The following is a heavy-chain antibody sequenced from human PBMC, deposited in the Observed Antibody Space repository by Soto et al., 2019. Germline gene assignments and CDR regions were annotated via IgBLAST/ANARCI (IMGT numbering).Heavy chain of an antibody. Sequence: TSETLSLTCAVYGGSFSGYYWSWIRQPPGKGLEWIGEINHSGSTNYNPSLKSRVTISVDTSKNQFSLKLSSVTAADTAVYYCASPNPSEYSSSSPGVRFDYWGQGTLVTVS. V-gene: IGHV4-34*01. J-gene: IGHJ4*02. D-gene: IGHD6-6*01. CDR2: INHSGST. CDR1: GGSFSGYY. CDR3: ASPNPSEYSSSSPGVRFDY.